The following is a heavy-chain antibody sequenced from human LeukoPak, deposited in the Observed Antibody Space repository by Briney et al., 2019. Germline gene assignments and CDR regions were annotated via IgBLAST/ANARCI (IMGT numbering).Heavy chain of an antibody. CDR3: AKDSIYSSGSQGYFQH. CDR2: IKSKTDGGTT. D-gene: IGHD6-19*01. Sequence: GGSLRLSCAASGFTFTNAWMSWVRQAPGKGLEWVGRIKSKTDGGTTDYAAPVKGRFTISRDNAKNSLYLQMNSLRAEDTALYYCAKDSIYSSGSQGYFQHWGQGTLVTVSS. V-gene: IGHV3-15*05. J-gene: IGHJ1*01. CDR1: GFTFTNAW.